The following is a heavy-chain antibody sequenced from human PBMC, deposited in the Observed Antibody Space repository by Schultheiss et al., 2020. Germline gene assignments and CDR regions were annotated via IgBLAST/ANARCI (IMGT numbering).Heavy chain of an antibody. CDR3: AREVPARYFDL. J-gene: IGHJ2*01. CDR2: INHSGST. D-gene: IGHD2-2*01. Sequence: SETLSLTCAVYGGSFSGYYWSWIRQPPGKGLEWIGEINHSGSTNYNPSLKSQVTISVDTSKNQFSLKLSSVTAADTAVYYCAREVPARYFDLWGRGTLVTVSS. CDR1: GGSFSGYY. V-gene: IGHV4-34*01.